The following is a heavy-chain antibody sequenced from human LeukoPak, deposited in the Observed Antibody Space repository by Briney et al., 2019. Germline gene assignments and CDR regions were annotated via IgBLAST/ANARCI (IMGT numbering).Heavy chain of an antibody. J-gene: IGHJ3*02. D-gene: IGHD4-17*01. V-gene: IGHV3-53*01. Sequence: GGSLRLSCAASGFSVSNNYMSWVRQAPGKGLEWVSVIYSGGSAYYSDSGKGRFAISRDHSTNTLYLQMNSLTAEHTAVSSCARHRDYDAFDIWGQGTMVTVSS. CDR3: ARHRDYDAFDI. CDR1: GFSVSNNY. CDR2: IYSGGSA.